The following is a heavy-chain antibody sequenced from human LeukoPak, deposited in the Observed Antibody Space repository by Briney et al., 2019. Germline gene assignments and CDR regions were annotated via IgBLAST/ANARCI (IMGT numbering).Heavy chain of an antibody. D-gene: IGHD3-22*01. CDR2: IYPGDSDT. V-gene: IGHV5-51*01. CDR3: ARQAGDSSEDLGFDY. J-gene: IGHJ4*02. CDR1: GYSFTSYW. Sequence: GESLKISCQGSGYSFTSYWIGWVRQMPGKGLEWVGIIYPGDSDTRYSPSFQGQVTISADKSISTAYLQWSSLKASDTAMYYCARQAGDSSEDLGFDYWGQGTLVSVSS.